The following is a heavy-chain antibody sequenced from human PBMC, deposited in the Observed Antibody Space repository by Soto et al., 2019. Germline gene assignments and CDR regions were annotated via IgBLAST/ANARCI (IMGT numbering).Heavy chain of an antibody. CDR2: IHSDGSST. Sequence: EVQLLESGGGLVQPGESLRLSCAASGFTFSYYWMHWVRQGPGMGLVWVSRIHSDGSSTTYADSVKGRFTISRDNARNTLYLQMNSLRAEDKAVYYCARGDRGAFDLWGQGTVLTVS. CDR1: GFTFSYYW. D-gene: IGHD1-26*01. V-gene: IGHV3-74*01. CDR3: ARGDRGAFDL. J-gene: IGHJ3*01.